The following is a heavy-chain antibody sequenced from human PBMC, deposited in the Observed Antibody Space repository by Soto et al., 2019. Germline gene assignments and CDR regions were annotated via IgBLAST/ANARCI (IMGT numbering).Heavy chain of an antibody. CDR1: GFAFRSYE. J-gene: IGHJ4*02. Sequence: LSLSCEVSGFAFRSYEMNWVRQAPGKGLEWVAFISTSGSTTYYTDSVKGRFTISRDNAENSLFLQMNSLRAEDTAIYYCARELNDYWGQGTLVTVSS. CDR2: ISTSGSTT. CDR3: ARELNDY. V-gene: IGHV3-48*03.